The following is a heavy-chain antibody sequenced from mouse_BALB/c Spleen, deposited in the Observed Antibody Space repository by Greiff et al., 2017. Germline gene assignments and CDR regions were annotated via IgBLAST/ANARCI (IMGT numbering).Heavy chain of an antibody. Sequence: VKLVESGAELARPGASVKLSCKASGYTFTSYWMQWVKQRPGQGLEWIGAIYPGDGDTRYTQKFKGKATLTADKSSSTAYMQLSSLASEDSAVYYCARAGSSSYYAMDYWGQGTSVTVSS. CDR1: GYTFTSYW. V-gene: IGHV1-87*01. D-gene: IGHD1-1*01. J-gene: IGHJ4*01. CDR3: ARAGSSSYYAMDY. CDR2: IYPGDGDT.